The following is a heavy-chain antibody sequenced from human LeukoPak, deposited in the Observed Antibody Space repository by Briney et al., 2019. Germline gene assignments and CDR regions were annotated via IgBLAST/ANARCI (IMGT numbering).Heavy chain of an antibody. CDR1: GGSISSSS. D-gene: IGHD3-16*01. V-gene: IGHV3-48*02. CDR2: ISSSSSTI. CDR3: AREFTDP. J-gene: IGHJ5*02. Sequence: ETLSLTCTVSGGSISSSSYYWGWIRQPPGKGLEWVSYISSSSSTIYYADSVKGRFTISRDNAKNSLYLQMNSLRDEDTAVYYCAREFTDPWGQGTLVTVSS.